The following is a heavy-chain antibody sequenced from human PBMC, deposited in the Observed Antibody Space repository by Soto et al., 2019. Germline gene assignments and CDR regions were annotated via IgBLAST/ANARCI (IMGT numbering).Heavy chain of an antibody. D-gene: IGHD3-10*01. J-gene: IGHJ4*02. Sequence: SATLSLTSTVSCGSISSGDYYWSWIRQPPGKGLEWIGYIYYSGSTYYNPSLKSRVTISVDTSKNQFSLKLSSVTAADTAVYYCARDVFRAPSFDYWGQGTLVTVSS. CDR1: CGSISSGDYY. V-gene: IGHV4-30-4*01. CDR2: IYYSGST. CDR3: ARDVFRAPSFDY.